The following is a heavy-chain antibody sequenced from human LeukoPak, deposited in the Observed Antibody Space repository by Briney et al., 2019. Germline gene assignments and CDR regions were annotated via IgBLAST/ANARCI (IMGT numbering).Heavy chain of an antibody. D-gene: IGHD1-26*01. CDR1: GFTFTSSA. Sequence: GTSVKVSCKASGFTFTSSAMQWVRQARGQRLEWIGWIVVGSGNTNYAQKFQERVTITRDMSTSTAYMELSSLRSEDTAVYYCAALSGSRLDVFDIWGQGTMVTVSS. V-gene: IGHV1-58*02. CDR3: AALSGSRLDVFDI. J-gene: IGHJ3*02. CDR2: IVVGSGNT.